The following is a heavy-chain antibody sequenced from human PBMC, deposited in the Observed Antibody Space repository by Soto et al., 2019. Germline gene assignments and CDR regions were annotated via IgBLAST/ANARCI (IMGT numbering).Heavy chain of an antibody. CDR2: ISPYDGNT. J-gene: IGHJ4*02. CDR3: ARDDRAAAAGTTYYFDY. Sequence: QVQLVQSEAEVKKPGASVKVSCKASGYTFTNYGVSWVRQAPGQGLEWMAWISPYDGNTHYAQNLQGRATVTTDTYTRTTYMELRRLRSDDTAVYFCARDDRAAAAGTTYYFDYWGQGTLVTVSS. V-gene: IGHV1-18*01. CDR1: GYTFTNYG. D-gene: IGHD6-13*01.